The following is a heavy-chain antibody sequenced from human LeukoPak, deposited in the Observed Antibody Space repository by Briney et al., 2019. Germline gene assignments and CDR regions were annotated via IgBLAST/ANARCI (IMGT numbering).Heavy chain of an antibody. D-gene: IGHD6-19*01. Sequence: PSETLSLTCTVSGGSISSYYWSWIRQPAGEGLEWIGRIYTSGSTNYNPSLKSRVTISVDKSKNQFSLKLSSVTAADTAVYYCARDPGPPRLAFDIWGQGTMVTVSS. CDR2: IYTSGST. CDR1: GGSISSYY. CDR3: ARDPGPPRLAFDI. V-gene: IGHV4-4*07. J-gene: IGHJ3*02.